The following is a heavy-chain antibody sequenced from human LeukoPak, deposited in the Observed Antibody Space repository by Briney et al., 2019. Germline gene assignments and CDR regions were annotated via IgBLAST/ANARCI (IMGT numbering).Heavy chain of an antibody. CDR1: GFTFDDYA. CDR3: AKGHDGYRPYYFDY. Sequence: GGSLRLSCAASGFTFDDYAMHWVRQAPGKGLEWVSGISWNSGSIGYADSVKGRFTISRDNSKNTLYLQMNSLRAEDTAVYYCAKGHDGYRPYYFDYWGQGTLVTVSS. CDR2: ISWNSGSI. V-gene: IGHV3-9*01. J-gene: IGHJ4*02. D-gene: IGHD5-24*01.